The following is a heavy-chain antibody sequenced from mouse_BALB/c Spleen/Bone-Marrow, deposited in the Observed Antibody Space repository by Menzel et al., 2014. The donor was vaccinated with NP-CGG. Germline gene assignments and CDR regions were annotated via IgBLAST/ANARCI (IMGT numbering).Heavy chain of an antibody. V-gene: IGHV5-17*02. CDR2: VSTGSTII. Sequence: EVNVVESGGGLVQPGGSRKLSCAASGFTFSNFGMHWFRQSPEKGLEWVAFVSTGSTIIYYADTVKGRFTISRDNPENTLFLQMTSLRSEDTAIYYCARSHFYGNYFEYWGQGTTLTVSS. CDR3: ARSHFYGNYFEY. D-gene: IGHD2-1*01. CDR1: GFTFSNFG. J-gene: IGHJ2*01.